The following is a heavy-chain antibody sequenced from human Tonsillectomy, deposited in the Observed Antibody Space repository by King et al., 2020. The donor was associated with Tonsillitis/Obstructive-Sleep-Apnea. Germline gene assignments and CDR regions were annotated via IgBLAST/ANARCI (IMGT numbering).Heavy chain of an antibody. CDR3: ARKTGYNLGAFDI. V-gene: IGHV3-33*01. J-gene: IGHJ3*02. D-gene: IGHD5-24*01. Sequence: VQLVESGGGVVQPGRSLRLSCAASGFTFSYYAMHWVRQAPGKGLEWVAFIWDDGTNKYYADSVKGRFTISRDNSKNTLYLQMNSLRADDTAVYYCARKTGYNLGAFDIWGQGTMVTVSS. CDR2: IWDDGTNK. CDR1: GFTFSYYA.